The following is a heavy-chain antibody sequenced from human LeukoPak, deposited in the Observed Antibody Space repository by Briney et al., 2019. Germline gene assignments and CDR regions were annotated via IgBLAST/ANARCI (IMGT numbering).Heavy chain of an antibody. V-gene: IGHV4-34*01. D-gene: IGHD3-22*01. CDR1: GGSFSGYY. CDR3: ARKDYYYDSSGYSAVDKYYFDY. Sequence: SETLSLTCAVYGGSFSGYYWSWIRQPPGKGLEWIGEINHSGSTNYNPSLKSRVTISVDTSKNQFSLKLSSVTAADTAVYYCARKDYYYDSSGYSAVDKYYFDYWGQGTLVTVSS. J-gene: IGHJ4*02. CDR2: INHSGST.